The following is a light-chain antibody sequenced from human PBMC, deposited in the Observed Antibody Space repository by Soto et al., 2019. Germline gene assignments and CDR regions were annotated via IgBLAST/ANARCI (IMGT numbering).Light chain of an antibody. Sequence: QSVLTQPASMSVSPGQSITISCTGTSSDVGSYNLVSWYQQHPGKAPKLMIYGVSKRPSGVSNRFSGSKSGNTASLTISGLQAEDEADYYCCSYAGSSTPYVFGTGTKVTVL. J-gene: IGLJ1*01. CDR1: SSDVGSYNL. CDR2: GVS. CDR3: CSYAGSSTPYV. V-gene: IGLV2-23*02.